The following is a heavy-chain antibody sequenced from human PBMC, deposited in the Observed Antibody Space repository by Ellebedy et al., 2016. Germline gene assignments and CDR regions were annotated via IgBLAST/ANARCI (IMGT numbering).Heavy chain of an antibody. CDR1: GYTFTSYG. V-gene: IGHV1-18*01. D-gene: IGHD4-17*01. J-gene: IGHJ5*02. CDR3: AREVPDYGDYGISQYNWFDP. Sequence: ASVKVSXXASGYTFTSYGISWVRQVPGQGLEWMGWISAYNGNTNYAQKLQGRVTMTTDTSTSTAYMELRSLRSDDTAVYYCAREVPDYGDYGISQYNWFDPWGQGTLVTVSS. CDR2: ISAYNGNT.